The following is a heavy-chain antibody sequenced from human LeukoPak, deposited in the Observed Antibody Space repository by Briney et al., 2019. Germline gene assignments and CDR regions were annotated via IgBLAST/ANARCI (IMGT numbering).Heavy chain of an antibody. CDR2: ISSSSSYI. CDR1: GFTFDDYA. CDR3: ALEARRGSRYFDY. J-gene: IGHJ4*02. V-gene: IGHV3-21*01. Sequence: PGRSLRLSCAASGFTFDDYAMHWVRQAPGKGLEWVSSISSSSSYIYYADSVMGRFTISRDNAKNSLYLQMNSLRAEDTAVYYCALEARRGSRYFDYWGQGTLVTVSS. D-gene: IGHD6-6*01.